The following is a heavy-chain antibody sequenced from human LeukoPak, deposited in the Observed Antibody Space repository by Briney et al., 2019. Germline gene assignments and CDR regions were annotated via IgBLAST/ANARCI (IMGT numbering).Heavy chain of an antibody. J-gene: IGHJ4*02. D-gene: IGHD5-12*01. CDR2: IYYSGST. Sequence: SETLPLTCTVSGGSISSYYWSWIRQPPGKGLEWIGYIYYSGSTNYNPSLKSRVTISVDTSKNQFSLKLSSVTAADTAVYYCARADSGYDENNYFDYWGQGTLVTVSS. V-gene: IGHV4-59*01. CDR3: ARADSGYDENNYFDY. CDR1: GGSISSYY.